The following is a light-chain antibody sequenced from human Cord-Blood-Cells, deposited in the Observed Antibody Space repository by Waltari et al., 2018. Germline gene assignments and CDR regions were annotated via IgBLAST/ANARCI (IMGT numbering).Light chain of an antibody. CDR2: YDS. V-gene: IGLV3-21*04. CDR1: NSGSKS. J-gene: IGLJ2*01. CDR3: QVWDSSSDHPV. Sequence: SYVLTQPPSVSVATGQTARLTWRRNNSGSKSEHWYQQKPGQAPVLVIYYDSDRPSGIPERFSGSNSGNTATLTISRVEAGDEADYYCQVWDSSSDHPVFGGGTKLTVL.